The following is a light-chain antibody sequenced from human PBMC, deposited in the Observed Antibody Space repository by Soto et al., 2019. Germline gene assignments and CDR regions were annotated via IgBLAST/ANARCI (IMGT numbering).Light chain of an antibody. CDR3: QQSYSSPLT. J-gene: IGKJ4*01. V-gene: IGKV1-39*01. Sequence: DIQMTQSPSSLSASVGDRVTITCRASQRISTFLNWYQLKPGKVPRLLIFASSALQSGVPSRFSGSGSGTDFTLTVSSLQPEDLETYYCQQSYSSPLTFGGGTKVDIK. CDR2: ASS. CDR1: QRISTF.